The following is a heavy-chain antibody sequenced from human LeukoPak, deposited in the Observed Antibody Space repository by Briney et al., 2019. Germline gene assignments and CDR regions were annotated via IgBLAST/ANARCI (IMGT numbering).Heavy chain of an antibody. Sequence: SETLSLTCTVSGGSISSYYWSWIRQPPGKGLEWIGSIYYSGSTYYNPSLKSRVTISLNTSKNQFSLTLNSVTAADTAVYYCARSSTLYGHFDYWGQGTLVTVSS. D-gene: IGHD3-10*01. V-gene: IGHV4-59*12. CDR1: GGSISSYY. CDR3: ARSSTLYGHFDY. CDR2: IYYSGST. J-gene: IGHJ4*02.